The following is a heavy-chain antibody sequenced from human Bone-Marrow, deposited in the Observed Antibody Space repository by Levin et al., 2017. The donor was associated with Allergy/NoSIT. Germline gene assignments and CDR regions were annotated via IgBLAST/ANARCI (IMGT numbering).Heavy chain of an antibody. V-gene: IGHV3-30-3*01. CDR3: ARGQDFDPVNWMYYFDY. CDR1: GFTFSSYA. CDR2: ISYDGSNK. J-gene: IGHJ4*02. Sequence: PGGSLRLSCAASGFTFSSYAMHWVRQAPGKGLEWVAVISYDGSNKYYADSVKGRFTISRDNSKNTLYLQMNSLRAEDTAVYYCARGQDFDPVNWMYYFDYWGQGTLVTVSS. D-gene: IGHD3-9*01.